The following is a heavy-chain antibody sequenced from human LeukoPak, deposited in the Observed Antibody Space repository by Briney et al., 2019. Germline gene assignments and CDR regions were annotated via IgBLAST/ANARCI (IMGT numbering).Heavy chain of an antibody. D-gene: IGHD2-15*01. CDR2: ISGSGGST. J-gene: IGHJ4*02. Sequence: GGSLRLSCAASGFTFSSYAMSWVRQAPGKGLEWVSAISGSGGSTYYADSVKGRFTISRDNSKNTLYLQMNSLRAEDTAVYYCARDLGVVAATQNFDYWGQGTLVTVSS. CDR3: ARDLGVVAATQNFDY. CDR1: GFTFSSYA. V-gene: IGHV3-23*01.